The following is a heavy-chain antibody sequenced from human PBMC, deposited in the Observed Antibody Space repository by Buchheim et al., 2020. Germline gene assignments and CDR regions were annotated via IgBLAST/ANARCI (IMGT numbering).Heavy chain of an antibody. J-gene: IGHJ6*03. Sequence: QVQLQESGPGLVKPSEPLSLTCTVSGGSVSSGSYYWSWIRQPPGKGLEWIGYIYYSGSTNYNPSLKSRVTISVDTSKNQFSLKLSSVTAADTAVYYCAREGQWLTPTYYYYYMDVWGKGTT. V-gene: IGHV4-61*01. CDR1: GGSVSSGSYY. D-gene: IGHD6-19*01. CDR3: AREGQWLTPTYYYYYMDV. CDR2: IYYSGST.